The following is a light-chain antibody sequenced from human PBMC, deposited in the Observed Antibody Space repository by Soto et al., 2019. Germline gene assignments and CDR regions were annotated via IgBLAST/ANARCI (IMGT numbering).Light chain of an antibody. CDR2: KAA. Sequence: DIQMTQSPSTLSASVGDRVTITCRASQSISSWLAWYQQKPGKAPKLLIYKAASLESGVPSRFSGSGSGTELTLSISSLQPDDVATYYCQRYNSYWTFGQGTKVEIK. J-gene: IGKJ1*01. CDR3: QRYNSYWT. V-gene: IGKV1-5*03. CDR1: QSISSW.